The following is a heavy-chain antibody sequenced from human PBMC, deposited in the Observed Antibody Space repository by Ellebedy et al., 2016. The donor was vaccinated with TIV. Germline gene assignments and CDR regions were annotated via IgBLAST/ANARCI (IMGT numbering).Heavy chain of an antibody. D-gene: IGHD6-19*01. Sequence: GESLKISCAASGFTFSSYWMSWVRQAPGKGLEWVANIKQDGSEKYYVDSVKGRFTISRDNAKNSLYLQMNSLRAEDTAVYYCAGEYSSGWYHHYYYGMDVWGQGTTVTVSS. J-gene: IGHJ6*02. CDR2: IKQDGSEK. CDR3: AGEYSSGWYHHYYYGMDV. CDR1: GFTFSSYW. V-gene: IGHV3-7*01.